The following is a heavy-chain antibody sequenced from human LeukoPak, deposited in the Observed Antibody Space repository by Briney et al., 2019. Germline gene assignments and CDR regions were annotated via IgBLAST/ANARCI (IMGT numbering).Heavy chain of an antibody. CDR3: ARDYYDSSGYQPMDV. CDR1: GGSISSGGYY. CDR2: IYYSGST. V-gene: IGHV4-31*03. D-gene: IGHD3-22*01. Sequence: SQTLSLTCTVSGGSISSGGYYWSWIRQHPGKGLEWIGYIYYSGSTYYNPSLKSRVTISVDTSKNQFSLKLSSVTAADTAVYYCARDYYDSSGYQPMDVWGQGTTVTVSS. J-gene: IGHJ6*02.